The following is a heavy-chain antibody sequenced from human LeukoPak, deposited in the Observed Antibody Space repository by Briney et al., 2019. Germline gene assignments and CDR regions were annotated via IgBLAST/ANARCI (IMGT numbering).Heavy chain of an antibody. CDR2: IYPGDSDT. CDR3: ARHPHYYDFWSGYYTSNWFDP. V-gene: IGHV5-51*01. CDR1: GYSFISYW. D-gene: IGHD3-3*01. J-gene: IGHJ5*02. Sequence: GESLKISCKGSGYSFISYWIGWVRQVPGKGLEWMGIIYPGDSDTRYSPSFQGQVTISADKSISTAYLQWSSLKASDTAMYYCARHPHYYDFWSGYYTSNWFDPWGQGTLVTVSS.